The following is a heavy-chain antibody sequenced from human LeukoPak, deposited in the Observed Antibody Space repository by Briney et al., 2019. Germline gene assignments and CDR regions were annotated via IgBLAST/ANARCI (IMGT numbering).Heavy chain of an antibody. J-gene: IGHJ4*02. CDR3: ARDWAYCSGGSCYSNY. CDR1: GSTLSSYW. Sequence: PGGSLRLSCAAPGSTLSSYWMHWVRQTPGKGLVWVANIKQDGSEKYYVDSVKGRFTISRDNAKNSLYLQMNSLRAEDTAVYYCARDWAYCSGGSCYSNYWGQGTLVTVSS. V-gene: IGHV3-7*01. CDR2: IKQDGSEK. D-gene: IGHD2-15*01.